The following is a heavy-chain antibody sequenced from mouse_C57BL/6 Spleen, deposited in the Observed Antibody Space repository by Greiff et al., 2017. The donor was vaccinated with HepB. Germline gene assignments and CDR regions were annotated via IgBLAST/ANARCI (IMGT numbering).Heavy chain of an antibody. CDR3: ARPGTGAFDY. CDR1: GFTFSDYG. CDR2: ISSGSSTI. D-gene: IGHD4-1*01. Sequence: EVQLQESGGGLVKPGGSLKLSCAASGFTFSDYGMHWVRQAPEKGLEWVAYISSGSSTIYYADTVKGRFTISRDTAKNTLFLQMTSLRSEDTAMYYCARPGTGAFDYWGQGTTLTVSS. V-gene: IGHV5-17*01. J-gene: IGHJ2*01.